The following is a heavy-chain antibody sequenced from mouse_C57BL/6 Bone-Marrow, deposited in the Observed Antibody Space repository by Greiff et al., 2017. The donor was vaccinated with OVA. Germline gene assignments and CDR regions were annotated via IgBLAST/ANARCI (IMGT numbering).Heavy chain of an antibody. D-gene: IGHD1-1*01. CDR1: GFTFSSYA. CDR3: TREGKFITTVGPFAY. Sequence: EVQVVESGEGLAKPGGSLKLSCAASGFTFSSYAMSWVRQTPEKRLEWVAYISSGGDYIYYADTVKGRFTISRDNARNTLYLQMSSLKSEDTAMYYCTREGKFITTVGPFAYWGQGTLVTVSA. J-gene: IGHJ3*01. CDR2: ISSGGDYI. V-gene: IGHV5-9-1*02.